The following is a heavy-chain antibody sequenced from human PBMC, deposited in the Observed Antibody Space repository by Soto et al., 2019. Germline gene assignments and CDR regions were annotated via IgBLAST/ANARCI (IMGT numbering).Heavy chain of an antibody. Sequence: QVHLVQSGAEVKKPGSSVKVSCNPSGGIFNSYGISWVRQGPGQGLQWMGGINPLLGSTNYAEKFQGRLTITADDSRSTVYMELNTLRPEATATYFCAKIRGGVDTTWGLGTLVTVSS. D-gene: IGHD3-10*01. J-gene: IGHJ5*02. CDR2: INPLLGST. V-gene: IGHV1-69*11. CDR1: GGIFNSYG. CDR3: AKIRGGVDTT.